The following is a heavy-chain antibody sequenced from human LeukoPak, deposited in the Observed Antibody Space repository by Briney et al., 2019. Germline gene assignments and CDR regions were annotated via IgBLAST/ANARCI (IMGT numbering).Heavy chain of an antibody. CDR1: GGSFSGYY. CDR2: INHSGST. J-gene: IGHJ5*02. CDR3: ARDHAAGWELPLNWFDP. V-gene: IGHV4-34*01. D-gene: IGHD1-26*01. Sequence: SETLSLTCAVYGGSFSGYYWSWIRQPPGKGLEWIGEINHSGSTNYNPSLKSRVTISVDTSKNQFSLKLSSVTAADTAVYYCARDHAAGWELPLNWFDPWGQGTLVTVSS.